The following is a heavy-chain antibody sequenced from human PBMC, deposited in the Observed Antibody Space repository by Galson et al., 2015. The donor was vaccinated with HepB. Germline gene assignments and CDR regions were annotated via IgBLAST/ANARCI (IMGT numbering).Heavy chain of an antibody. CDR2: ISYDGSNK. D-gene: IGHD4-17*01. CDR3: ARDLSQTVTTSFYFDY. Sequence: SLRLSCAASGFTFSSYAMHWVRQAPGKGLEWVAVISYDGSNKYYADSVKGRFTISRDNSKNTLYLQMNSLRAEDTAVYYCARDLSQTVTTSFYFDYWGQGTLVTVSS. V-gene: IGHV3-30-3*01. CDR1: GFTFSSYA. J-gene: IGHJ4*02.